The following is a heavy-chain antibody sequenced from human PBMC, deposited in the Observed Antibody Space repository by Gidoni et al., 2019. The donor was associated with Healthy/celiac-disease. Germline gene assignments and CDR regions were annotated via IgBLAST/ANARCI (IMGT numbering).Heavy chain of an antibody. CDR1: GFTFSSYD. Sequence: EVQLLESGGGLVQPGGSLRLSCAASGFTFSSYDMSWVRQAPGKGLEWVSAISGSGGSTYYADYVKGRFTISRDKSKNTMYLQMNSLRAEDTAVYYCAKDQSSSSWFTLPPAYYFDYWGQGTLVTVSS. CDR3: AKDQSSSSWFTLPPAYYFDY. D-gene: IGHD6-13*01. J-gene: IGHJ4*02. V-gene: IGHV3-23*01. CDR2: ISGSGGST.